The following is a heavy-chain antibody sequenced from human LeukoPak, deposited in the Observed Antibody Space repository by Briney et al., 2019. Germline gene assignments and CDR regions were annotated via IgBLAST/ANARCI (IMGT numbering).Heavy chain of an antibody. CDR3: ARVWRFGDYGGNWFDP. V-gene: IGHV4-34*01. CDR2: INHSGST. Sequence: SETLSLTCAVYGGSFSGYYWSWIRQPPGKGLEWIGEINHSGSTNYNPSLKSRVTISVDTSKNQFSLKLSSVTAADTAVYYCARVWRFGDYGGNWFDPWGQETLVTVSS. J-gene: IGHJ5*02. D-gene: IGHD4-17*01. CDR1: GGSFSGYY.